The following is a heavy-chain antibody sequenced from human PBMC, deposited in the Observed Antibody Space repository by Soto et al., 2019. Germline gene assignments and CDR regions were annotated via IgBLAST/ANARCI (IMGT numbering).Heavy chain of an antibody. CDR3: ARVSHSRGYWFDP. CDR2: IYYSGST. J-gene: IGHJ5*02. D-gene: IGHD2-21*01. CDR1: GGSSSSGDYY. V-gene: IGHV4-30-4*01. Sequence: SETLYLASTVSGGSSSSGDYYWSWIRQPPGKGLEWIGYIYYSGSTYYNPSLKSRVTISVDTSKNQFSLKLSSVTAADTAVYYCARVSHSRGYWFDPWGQGTLVTVSS.